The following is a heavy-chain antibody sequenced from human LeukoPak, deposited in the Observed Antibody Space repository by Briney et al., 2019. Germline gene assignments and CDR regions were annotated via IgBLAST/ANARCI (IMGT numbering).Heavy chain of an antibody. J-gene: IGHJ5*02. D-gene: IGHD1-14*01. CDR1: GFTFDDYG. Sequence: GGSLRLSCAASGFTFDDYGMSWVRQAPGKGLEWVPGINWNGGSTGYADSVKGRFTNSRDNAKNSLYLQMNSLRAEDTALYYCARGFVAENWFDPWGQGTLVTVSS. V-gene: IGHV3-20*04. CDR2: INWNGGST. CDR3: ARGFVAENWFDP.